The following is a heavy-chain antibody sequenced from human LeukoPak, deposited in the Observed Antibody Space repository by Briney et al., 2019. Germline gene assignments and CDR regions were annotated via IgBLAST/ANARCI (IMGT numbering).Heavy chain of an antibody. CDR2: IYKSGST. CDR3: AREEYFQDSNGYSYYFHS. V-gene: IGHV4-4*07. Sequence: SETLSLTCTVSGGSIGWDYWSWIRQSAGKGLEWIGRIYKSGSTNYNPSFRSRVTMSVDTSKNQFSLNVPSVTAADTAVYYCAREEYFQDSNGYSYYFHSWGQGSLVTVSS. CDR1: GGSIGWDY. D-gene: IGHD3-22*01. J-gene: IGHJ4*02.